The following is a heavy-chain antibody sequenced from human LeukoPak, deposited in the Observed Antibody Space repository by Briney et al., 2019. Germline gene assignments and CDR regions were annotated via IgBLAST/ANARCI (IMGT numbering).Heavy chain of an antibody. Sequence: KVSCKASGGTFSSYAISWVRQAPGQGLEWMGRIIPIFGTANYAQKFQGRVTITTDESTSTAYMELSSLRSEDTAVYYCARPRGIVAGDAFDIWGQGTMVTVSS. CDR1: GGTFSSYA. V-gene: IGHV1-69*05. J-gene: IGHJ3*02. CDR2: IIPIFGTA. D-gene: IGHD6-25*01. CDR3: ARPRGIVAGDAFDI.